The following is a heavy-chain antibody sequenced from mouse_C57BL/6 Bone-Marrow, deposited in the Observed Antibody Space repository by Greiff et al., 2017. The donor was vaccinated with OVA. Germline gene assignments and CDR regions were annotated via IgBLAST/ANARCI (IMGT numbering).Heavy chain of an antibody. Sequence: QVQLQQPGAELVRPGSSVKLSCKASGYTFTSYWMDWVKQRPGQGLEWIGNIYPSDSETHYNPKFKDTATLTEDKSSSTAYMQLRSLTSEDSAVYYCARDSSGYLDYWGQGTTLTVSA. V-gene: IGHV1-61*01. CDR1: GYTFTSYW. CDR2: IYPSDSET. D-gene: IGHD3-2*02. J-gene: IGHJ2*01. CDR3: ARDSSGYLDY.